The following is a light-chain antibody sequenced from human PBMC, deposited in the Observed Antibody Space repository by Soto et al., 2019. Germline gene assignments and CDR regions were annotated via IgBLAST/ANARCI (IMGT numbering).Light chain of an antibody. J-gene: IGKJ5*01. Sequence: DIQVTQSPSSLSASVGDRVTITCQASQGITNYLNWYQQKPGKAPKLLIYGASNLETGVPSRFSGSGSGTDFTFTISSRQAEDIATYFCQQYDSVFTFGQGTRVEIK. CDR3: QQYDSVFT. CDR1: QGITNY. CDR2: GAS. V-gene: IGKV1-33*01.